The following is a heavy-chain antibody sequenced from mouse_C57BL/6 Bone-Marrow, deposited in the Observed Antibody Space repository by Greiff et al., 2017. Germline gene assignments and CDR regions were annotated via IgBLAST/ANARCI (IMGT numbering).Heavy chain of an antibody. D-gene: IGHD2-5*01. CDR1: GYSFTGYY. J-gene: IGHJ1*03. V-gene: IGHV1-42*01. CDR2: INPSTGGT. CDR3: ARRYSNYWYFDV. Sequence: VQLQQSGPELVKPGASVKISCKASGYSFTGYYMNWVKQSPEKSLEWIGEINPSTGGTTYNQKFKAKATLTVDKSSSTAYMQLKSLTSEDSAVYYCARRYSNYWYFDVWGTGTTVTVSS.